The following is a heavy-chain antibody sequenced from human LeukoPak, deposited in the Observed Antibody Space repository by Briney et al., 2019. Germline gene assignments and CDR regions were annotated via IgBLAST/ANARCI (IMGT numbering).Heavy chain of an antibody. V-gene: IGHV1-18*01. CDR1: GYTFTSYG. J-gene: IGHJ6*03. CDR3: ARGPKRSYYYYMDV. Sequence: GASVKVSCKASGYTFTSYGISWVRQAPGQGLEWMGWISAYNGNTNYAQKLQGRVTMTTDTSTSTACMELRSLRSDDTAVYYCARGPKRSYYYYMDVWGKGTTVTVSS. CDR2: ISAYNGNT.